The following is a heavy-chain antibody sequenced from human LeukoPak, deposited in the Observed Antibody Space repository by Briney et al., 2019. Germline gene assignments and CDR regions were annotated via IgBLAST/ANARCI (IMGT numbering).Heavy chain of an antibody. D-gene: IGHD2-8*01. J-gene: IGHJ4*02. CDR2: VYTSGGT. CDR3: ARFYCSDGARYIDY. CDR1: GGSVSSGNYY. V-gene: IGHV4-61*02. Sequence: SETLSLTCTVSGGSVSSGNYYWSWIRQPAGKGLEWIGRVYTSGGTNYIPSLKSRITISVDTSKNQFSLRLSSVTAADTAVYYCARFYCSDGARYIDYWGQGTLVTVSS.